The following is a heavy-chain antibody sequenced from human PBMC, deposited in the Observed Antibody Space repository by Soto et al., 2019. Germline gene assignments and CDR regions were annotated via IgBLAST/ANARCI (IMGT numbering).Heavy chain of an antibody. CDR2: ISYDGINK. D-gene: IGHD6-19*01. J-gene: IGHJ3*02. CDR1: GFTFSSFT. Sequence: QVQLVESGGGVVQPGRSLRLSCAASGFTFSSFTMHWVRQAPGKGLEWVALISYDGINKYYADSVKRRLTISRDNSKNTLYLQMNSLRAEDTAVYYCARDSGSGNAFDIWDQGTMVSVSS. V-gene: IGHV3-30-3*01. CDR3: ARDSGSGNAFDI.